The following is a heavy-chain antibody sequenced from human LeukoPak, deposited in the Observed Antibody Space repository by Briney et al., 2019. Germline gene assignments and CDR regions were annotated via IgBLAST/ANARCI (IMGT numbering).Heavy chain of an antibody. CDR1: GFIVSSNY. Sequence: PGGSLRLSCAASGFIVSSNYMTWVRQAPGKGLEWVSIIYSGGSTSYVDSVKGRFTVSRDNSKNTLFLQMNSLRAEDTAVYYCARGGPYYGDFLGDAFDIWGQGTMVTVSS. D-gene: IGHD4-17*01. J-gene: IGHJ3*02. V-gene: IGHV3-53*01. CDR3: ARGGPYYGDFLGDAFDI. CDR2: IYSGGST.